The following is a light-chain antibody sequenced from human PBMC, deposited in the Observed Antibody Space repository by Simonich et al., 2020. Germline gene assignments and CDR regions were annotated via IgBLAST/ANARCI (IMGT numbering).Light chain of an antibody. CDR3: QQYYSTPIT. V-gene: IGKV4-1*01. Sequence: DIVMTQSPDSLALSLGERATINCKSTQSVLHSSNNKNYLAWYKQKPGKPPKLLIYWASTRESGVPDRFSGSGSGTDFTLTISSLQAEDVAVYYCQQYYSTPITFGQGTRLEIK. CDR2: WAS. J-gene: IGKJ5*01. CDR1: QSVLHSSNNKNY.